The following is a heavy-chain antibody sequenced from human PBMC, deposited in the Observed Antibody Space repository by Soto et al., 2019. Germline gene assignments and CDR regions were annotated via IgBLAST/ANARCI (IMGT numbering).Heavy chain of an antibody. CDR1: GFSLSTSGVG. CDR2: IYWDDDK. Sequence: QITLKESGPTLVKPTQTLTLTCTFSGFSLSTSGVGVGWIRQPPGKALEWLALIYWDDDKRYSPSLKSRLTIXKXPXXNQVVLTMTNMDPVDTATYYCAHLTGDWGVWYFDLWGRGTLVTVSS. J-gene: IGHJ2*01. V-gene: IGHV2-5*02. D-gene: IGHD7-27*01. CDR3: AHLTGDWGVWYFDL.